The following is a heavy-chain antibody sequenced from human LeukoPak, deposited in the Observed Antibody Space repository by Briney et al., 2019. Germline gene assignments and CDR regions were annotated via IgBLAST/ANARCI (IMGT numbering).Heavy chain of an antibody. CDR3: ARGWDSSGWYEGDAFDI. V-gene: IGHV4-59*01. Sequence: SETLSLTCTVSGGSISSYYWSWIRQPPGKGLEWIGYIYYSGSTNYNPSLKSRVTIPVDTSKNQFSLKLSSVTAADTAVYYCARGWDSSGWYEGDAFDIWGQGTMVTVSS. CDR2: IYYSGST. J-gene: IGHJ3*02. D-gene: IGHD6-19*01. CDR1: GGSISSYY.